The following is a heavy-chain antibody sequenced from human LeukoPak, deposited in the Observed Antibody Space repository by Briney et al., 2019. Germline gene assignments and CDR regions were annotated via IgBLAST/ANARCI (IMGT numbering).Heavy chain of an antibody. CDR3: AKVPAHGDYVGGPNWYFDL. CDR1: GFIFEDYG. CDR2: ISWNSGSI. Sequence: GGSLRLSCAASGFIFEDYGMHWVWQAPGKGLEWVSGISWNSGSIGYADSLKGRFTISRDNAKNSLYLQMNSLRAEDTALYYCAKVPAHGDYVGGPNWYFDLWGRGTLVTVSS. J-gene: IGHJ2*01. V-gene: IGHV3-9*01. D-gene: IGHD4-17*01.